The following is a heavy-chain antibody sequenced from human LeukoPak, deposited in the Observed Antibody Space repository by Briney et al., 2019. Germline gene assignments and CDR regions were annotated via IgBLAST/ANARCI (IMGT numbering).Heavy chain of an antibody. J-gene: IGHJ3*02. CDR1: GDTFIIND. CDR3: ARVTAAGTWTFDI. Sequence: ASVKSSCKASGDTFIINDINWVQQATGQGLEWMGWMNPNSGNTGYAQMFQGRVTMTRNTSISTAYMELTDLRSEDTAVYYCARVTAAGTWTFDIWGQGSTVTVSS. D-gene: IGHD6-13*01. V-gene: IGHV1-8*01. CDR2: MNPNSGNT.